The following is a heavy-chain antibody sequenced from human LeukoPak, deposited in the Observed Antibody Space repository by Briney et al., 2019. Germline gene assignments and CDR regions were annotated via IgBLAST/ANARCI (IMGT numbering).Heavy chain of an antibody. Sequence: GGSLRLSCAASGFTVSSNYMSWVRQAPGKGLEWVSVIYSGGSTYYADSVKGRFTISRDNSKNTLYLQMNSLRAEDTAVYYCARQYGDYFSNAFDIWGQGTMVTVSS. V-gene: IGHV3-53*01. CDR2: IYSGGST. CDR3: ARQYGDYFSNAFDI. J-gene: IGHJ3*02. CDR1: GFTVSSNY. D-gene: IGHD4-17*01.